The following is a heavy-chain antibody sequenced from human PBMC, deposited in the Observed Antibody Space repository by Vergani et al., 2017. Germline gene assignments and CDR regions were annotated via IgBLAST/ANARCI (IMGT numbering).Heavy chain of an antibody. D-gene: IGHD2-15*01. Sequence: QVQLVQSGAEVKKPGASVKVSCKVSGYTLIELSMHWVRQGPGKGLEWMGGFDPEDGETIYAQKFQGRVTMTEDTSTDTAYMELSSLRSEDTAVYYCATDLSGGSWDWFDPWGEGTLVTVSS. CDR1: GYTLIELS. V-gene: IGHV1-24*01. CDR3: ATDLSGGSWDWFDP. J-gene: IGHJ5*02. CDR2: FDPEDGET.